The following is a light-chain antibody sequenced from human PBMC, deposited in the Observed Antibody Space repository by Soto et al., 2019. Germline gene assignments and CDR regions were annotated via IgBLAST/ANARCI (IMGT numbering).Light chain of an antibody. CDR3: QQRSNWPPIT. Sequence: EIVMPQSPSTLSVSAGEGSTLSGMSSQSVSSYLVWYQQKPGQAPRLLIYDASNRATGIPARFSGSGSGTDFTLTISSLEPEDFAVYYCQQRSNWPPITFGQGTRLEIK. CDR2: DAS. J-gene: IGKJ5*01. V-gene: IGKV3-11*01. CDR1: QSVSSY.